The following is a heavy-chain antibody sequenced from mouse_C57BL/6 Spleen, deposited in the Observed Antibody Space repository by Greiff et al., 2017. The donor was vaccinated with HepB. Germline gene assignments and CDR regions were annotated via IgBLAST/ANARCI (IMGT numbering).Heavy chain of an antibody. J-gene: IGHJ2*01. CDR3: ARKKGNYVSHYFDY. Sequence: QVQLKQPGAELVKPGASVKLSCKASGYTFTSYWMQWVKQRPGQGLEWIGEIDPSDSYTNYNQKFKGKATLTVDTSSSTAYMQLSSLTSEDSAVYYCARKKGNYVSHYFDYWGQGTTLTVSS. CDR2: IDPSDSYT. D-gene: IGHD2-1*01. CDR1: GYTFTSYW. V-gene: IGHV1-50*01.